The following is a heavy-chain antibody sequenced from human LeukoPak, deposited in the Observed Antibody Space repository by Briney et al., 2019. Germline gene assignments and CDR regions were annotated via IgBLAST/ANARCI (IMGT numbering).Heavy chain of an antibody. V-gene: IGHV4-39*01. CDR1: GGSISSSSYY. CDR3: ASSGSGRYYYYYYMDV. D-gene: IGHD3-10*01. J-gene: IGHJ6*03. CDR2: IYYSGST. Sequence: SETLSLTCTVSGGSISSSSYYWGWIRQPPGTGLEWIGSIYYSGSTYYNPSLKSRVTISVDTSKNQFSLKLSSVTAADTAVYYCASSGSGRYYYYYYMDVWGKGTTVTISS.